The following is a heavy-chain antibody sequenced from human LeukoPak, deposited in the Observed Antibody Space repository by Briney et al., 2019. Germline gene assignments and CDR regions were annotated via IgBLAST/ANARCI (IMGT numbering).Heavy chain of an antibody. J-gene: IGHJ4*02. D-gene: IGHD1-26*01. V-gene: IGHV1-69*01. CDR1: GGTFSSYA. CDR2: IIPIFGTA. CDR3: AKDNSGNFLSPFDY. Sequence: GSSVKVSCKASGGTFSSYAISWVRQAPGQGLEWMGGIIPIFGTANYAQKFQGRVTITADESTSTAYMELSSLRSEDTAIYYCAKDNSGNFLSPFDYWGQGTLVAVSS.